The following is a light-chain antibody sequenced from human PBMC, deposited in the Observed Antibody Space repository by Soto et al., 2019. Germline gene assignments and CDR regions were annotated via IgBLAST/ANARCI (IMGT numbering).Light chain of an antibody. CDR2: DAS. Sequence: AIQLTQSPSSLSASVGDRVTITCRASQGVSSALAWYQQKPGKAPKLLIYDASSLESGVPSRFSGSGSGTDFTLTISSLQPEDFATYCCQQFNSFPFTFGPGTKVDIK. J-gene: IGKJ3*01. CDR1: QGVSSA. V-gene: IGKV1-13*02. CDR3: QQFNSFPFT.